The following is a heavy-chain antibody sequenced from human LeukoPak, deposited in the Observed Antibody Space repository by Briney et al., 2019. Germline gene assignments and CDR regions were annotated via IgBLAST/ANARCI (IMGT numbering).Heavy chain of an antibody. D-gene: IGHD3-22*01. CDR2: ISGSGGLT. Sequence: GGSLRLSCAASGFTFNNFEMNWVRQAPGKGLEWVSTISGSGGLTYYADSVKGRFTISRDNSRNTLYLQMNSLRTEDTAVYHCAKGRGFYDSGAYDYWGQGTLVTVSS. CDR1: GFTFNNFE. J-gene: IGHJ4*02. CDR3: AKGRGFYDSGAYDY. V-gene: IGHV3-23*01.